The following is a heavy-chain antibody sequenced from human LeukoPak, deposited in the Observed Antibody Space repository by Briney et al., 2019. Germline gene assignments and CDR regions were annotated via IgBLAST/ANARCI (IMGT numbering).Heavy chain of an antibody. D-gene: IGHD1-26*01. V-gene: IGHV3-30*04. CDR3: ARRIVGAAWGYMDV. Sequence: GGSLRLSCAASGFTFSSYAMHWVRQAPGKGLEWVAVISYDGSNKYYADSVKGRFTISRDNSKNTLYLQMNSLRAEDTAVYYCARRIVGAAWGYMDVWGKGTTVTVSS. CDR2: ISYDGSNK. J-gene: IGHJ6*03. CDR1: GFTFSSYA.